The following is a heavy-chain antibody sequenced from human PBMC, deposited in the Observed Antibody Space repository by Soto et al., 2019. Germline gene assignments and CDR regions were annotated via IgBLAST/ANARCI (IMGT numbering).Heavy chain of an antibody. J-gene: IGHJ6*02. Sequence: ASVKVSCKGSGYTFTSHGITWVRQAPGQGLEWMGWSSADNGDTKYAQKVQGRGTMTTETSTSTAYMELRSLRFDDTAIYYCARPMKWLRSAGIDVWGQGTTVTVSS. CDR1: GYTFTSHG. D-gene: IGHD5-12*01. V-gene: IGHV1-18*01. CDR3: ARPMKWLRSAGIDV. CDR2: SSADNGDT.